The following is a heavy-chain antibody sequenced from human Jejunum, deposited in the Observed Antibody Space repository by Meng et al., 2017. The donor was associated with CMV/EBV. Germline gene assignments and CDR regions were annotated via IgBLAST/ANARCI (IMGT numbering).Heavy chain of an antibody. V-gene: IGHV3-48*04. CDR3: ARGGWRFSFGSFDY. CDR1: GFTFNSYA. CDR2: IGSSGRTI. D-gene: IGHD5-18*01. Sequence: GFTFNSYAMSWVRQAPGKGLEWVSYIGSSGRTIYFADSVRGRFTISRDNAKNSLYLQMNSLTGEDTAMYYCARGGWRFSFGSFDYWGQGALVTVSS. J-gene: IGHJ4*02.